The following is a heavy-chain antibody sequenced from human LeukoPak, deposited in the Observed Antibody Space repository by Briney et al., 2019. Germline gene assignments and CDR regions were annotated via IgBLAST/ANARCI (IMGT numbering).Heavy chain of an antibody. CDR1: GYTFTGYY. CDR2: INPNSGGT. D-gene: IGHD3-16*01. Sequence: ASVTVSCKASGYTFTGYYMHWVRQAPGQGLEWMGWINPNSGGTNYAQKFQGRVTMTRDTSISTAYMELSRLRSDDTAVYYCARDIWGSRAPVSVYYYYYMDVWGKGTTVTVSS. CDR3: ARDIWGSRAPVSVYYYYYMDV. V-gene: IGHV1-2*02. J-gene: IGHJ6*03.